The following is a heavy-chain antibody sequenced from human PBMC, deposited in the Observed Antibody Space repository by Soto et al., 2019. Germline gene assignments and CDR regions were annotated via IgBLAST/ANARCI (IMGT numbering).Heavy chain of an antibody. CDR3: ARDYRAPPPGAMDV. CDR1: NGSISSGDYH. Sequence: SSETLSLTCSVSNGSISSGDYHWSWIRQPPGKGLEWIGAIYYSGSTYYNPSLKSRIRISVDTSKNQFSLQLNSVTAADTAVYYCARDYRAPPPGAMDVWGHGTTVTVSS. J-gene: IGHJ6*02. CDR2: IYYSGST. V-gene: IGHV4-30-4*01. D-gene: IGHD3-16*02.